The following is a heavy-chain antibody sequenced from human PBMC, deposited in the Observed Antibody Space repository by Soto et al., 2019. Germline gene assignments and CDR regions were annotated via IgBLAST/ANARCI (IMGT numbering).Heavy chain of an antibody. CDR2: NVPVFGTP. V-gene: IGHV1-69*01. CDR3: TRKEMIARRPSGVSYYFTMDV. CDR1: GGSFSTYA. Sequence: QVQLVQSGAEVRKPGSSVRVSCRASGGSFSTYAISWVRQAPGQGLEWSWGNVPVFGTPNYAQKFQDRVIMTADGSTTTANMERSSLRSVDTVISYCTRKEMIARRPSGVSYYFTMDVWGLGTMVTVSS. J-gene: IGHJ6*02. D-gene: IGHD2-21*01.